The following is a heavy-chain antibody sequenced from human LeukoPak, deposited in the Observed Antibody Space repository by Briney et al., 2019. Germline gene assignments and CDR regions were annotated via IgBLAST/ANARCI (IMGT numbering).Heavy chain of an antibody. D-gene: IGHD3-10*01. Sequence: PGGSLRLSCTASGFTFSSYEVYWVCPAPRKGLAWVSYISGSGSAISYADSLKGRFTISRDNAKNSLYLQMNSLRAEDTAVYYCARAWRGMVRTLDYWGQGTLVTVSS. CDR2: ISGSGSAI. J-gene: IGHJ4*02. V-gene: IGHV3-48*03. CDR1: GFTFSSYE. CDR3: ARAWRGMVRTLDY.